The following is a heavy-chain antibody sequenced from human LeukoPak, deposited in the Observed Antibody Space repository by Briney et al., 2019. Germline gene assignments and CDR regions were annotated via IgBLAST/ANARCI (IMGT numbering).Heavy chain of an antibody. J-gene: IGHJ3*02. V-gene: IGHV3-30*02. CDR1: GFTFSSYG. CDR2: IRYDGSNK. D-gene: IGHD6-13*01. CDR3: ARDRSVAAAGAFDI. Sequence: GGPLRLSCAASGFTFSSYGMHWVRQAPGKGLEWVAFIRYDGSNKYYADSVKGRFTISRDNSKNTLYLQMNSLRAEDTAVYYCARDRSVAAAGAFDIWGQGTMVTVSS.